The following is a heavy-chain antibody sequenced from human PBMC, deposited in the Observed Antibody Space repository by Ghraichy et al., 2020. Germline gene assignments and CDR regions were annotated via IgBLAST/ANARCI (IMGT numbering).Heavy chain of an antibody. J-gene: IGHJ2*01. CDR1: GFTFSNYW. V-gene: IGHV3-7*03. D-gene: IGHD2-2*01. Sequence: GGSLRLSCAASGFTFSNYWMSWVRQAPGKGLEWVSNIKQDGSEKYYVDSVKGRFTISRDNAKNSLYLQLNSLRADDTAVYNCARERIVVVPAATAHWYLDLGGRGSLVTVSS. CDR3: ARERIVVVPAATAHWYLDL. CDR2: IKQDGSEK.